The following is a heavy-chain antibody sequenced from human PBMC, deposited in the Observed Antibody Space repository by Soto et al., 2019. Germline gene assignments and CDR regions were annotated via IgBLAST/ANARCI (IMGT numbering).Heavy chain of an antibody. V-gene: IGHV1-18*01. CDR1: GYTFTNYA. J-gene: IGHJ5*01. Sequence: QVQLVQSGGELKKPGASVKVSCKASGYTFTNYAISWVRQAPGRGLEWRGWVNTYNGNPNYAQIFPGRVTMTTDTSTGTAYMELRSLKSDDSAMYYCARDSQNRTSWHRLDSWDQGTLVTVSS. CDR3: ARDSQNRTSWHRLDS. D-gene: IGHD6-13*01. CDR2: VNTYNGNP.